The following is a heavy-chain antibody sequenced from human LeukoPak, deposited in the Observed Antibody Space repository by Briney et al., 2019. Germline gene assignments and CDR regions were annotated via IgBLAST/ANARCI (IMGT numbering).Heavy chain of an antibody. CDR3: ATLLPAAGER. J-gene: IGHJ4*02. Sequence: PSETLSLTCAVYGGSFSGYYWSWIRQPPGKGLEWIGEINYSGSTNYNPSPKSRVTVSVDTSKNQFSLKLSSVTAADTAVYYCATLLPAAGERWGQGTLVTVSS. V-gene: IGHV4-34*01. CDR2: INYSGST. CDR1: GGSFSGYY. D-gene: IGHD6-13*01.